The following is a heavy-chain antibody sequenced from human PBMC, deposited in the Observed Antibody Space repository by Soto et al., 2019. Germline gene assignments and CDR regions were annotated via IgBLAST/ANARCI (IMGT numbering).Heavy chain of an antibody. Sequence: GGSLRLSCAASGFTFRSYAMSWVRQAPGKGLEWVSAISGSGGSTYYADSVKGRFTISRDNSKNTLYLQMNSLRAEDTAVYYCAKDVSLGSGTYGHFDNWGQGTLVTVSS. J-gene: IGHJ4*02. V-gene: IGHV3-23*01. CDR1: GFTFRSYA. CDR3: AKDVSLGSGTYGHFDN. CDR2: ISGSGGST. D-gene: IGHD3-10*01.